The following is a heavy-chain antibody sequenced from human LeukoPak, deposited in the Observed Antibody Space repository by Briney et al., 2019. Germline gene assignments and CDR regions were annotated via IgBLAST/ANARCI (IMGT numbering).Heavy chain of an antibody. Sequence: SETLSLTCTVSGGSISSGDYYWSWIRQPPGKGLEWSGYVYYSGSTYYNPSLKSRVTISVDTSKNQFSLKLSSVTAADTAVYYCARTFLRLGELSPEMDFDYWGPGTLVTVSS. J-gene: IGHJ4*02. D-gene: IGHD3-16*02. CDR3: ARTFLRLGELSPEMDFDY. V-gene: IGHV4-30-4*01. CDR1: GGSISSGDYY. CDR2: VYYSGST.